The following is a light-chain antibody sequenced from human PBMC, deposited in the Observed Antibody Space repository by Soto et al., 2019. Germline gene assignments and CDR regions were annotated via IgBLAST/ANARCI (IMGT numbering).Light chain of an antibody. CDR3: QQYNSYPYT. CDR1: QSISSW. CDR2: KAS. V-gene: IGKV1-5*03. Sequence: DIQMTQSPSTLSASVGDRVTITCRASQSISSWLAWYQQKPGKAPKLLIYKASSLESGVPSRFSGSGSGTEFTLTISSLQPDAFATYYCQQYNSYPYTFSQGTKLEIK. J-gene: IGKJ2*01.